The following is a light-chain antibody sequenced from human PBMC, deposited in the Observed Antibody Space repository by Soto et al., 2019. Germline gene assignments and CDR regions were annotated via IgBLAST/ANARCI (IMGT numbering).Light chain of an antibody. Sequence: EIVLTQSPATLSLSPGERATLSCRASQSVSSYLAWYQQKPGQAPRLLIYDASNRATGIPARFSGSGSGTDFTLTISSLEPEDFAVYYCKQRSNWPLRVTFGGGTKVEIK. CDR1: QSVSSY. V-gene: IGKV3-11*01. CDR3: KQRSNWPLRVT. J-gene: IGKJ4*01. CDR2: DAS.